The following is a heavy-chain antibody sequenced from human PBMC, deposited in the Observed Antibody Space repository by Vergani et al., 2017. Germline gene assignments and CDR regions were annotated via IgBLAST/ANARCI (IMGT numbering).Heavy chain of an antibody. V-gene: IGHV1-46*01. CDR2: INPSGGST. CDR3: ARAYYDFWSGYGAGYYYGMDV. Sequence: QVQLVQSGAEVKKPGASVKVSCKASGYTFTSYYMHWVRQAPGQGLEWMGIINPSGGSTSYAQKFQGRVTMTRDTSISTAYMELSRLRSDDTAVYYCARAYYDFWSGYGAGYYYGMDVWGQGTTVTVSS. CDR1: GYTFTSYY. J-gene: IGHJ6*02. D-gene: IGHD3-3*01.